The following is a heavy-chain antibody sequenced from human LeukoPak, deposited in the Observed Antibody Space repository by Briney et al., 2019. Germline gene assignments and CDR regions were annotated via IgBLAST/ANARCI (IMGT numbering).Heavy chain of an antibody. V-gene: IGHV3-74*01. CDR1: GYTFSSYW. CDR2: NSSDGSST. CDR3: ARVTLSGSYLFDY. J-gene: IGHJ4*02. Sequence: GGSLRLSCAASGYTFSSYWMHWVRQAPGKGLVWVSRNSSDGSSTRCAVSVEGRFTISRDNAKNTLYPQMNSLRAEDTAVYYCARVTLSGSYLFDYWGQGTLVTVSS. D-gene: IGHD1-26*01.